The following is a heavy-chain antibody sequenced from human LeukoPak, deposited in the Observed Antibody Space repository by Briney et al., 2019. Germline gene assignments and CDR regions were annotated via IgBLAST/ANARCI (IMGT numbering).Heavy chain of an antibody. V-gene: IGHV3-21*01. D-gene: IGHD3-3*01. Sequence: GGSLRLSCAASGFTFSTYAMSWVRQAPGKGLEWVSSISSSSNYIYYADSVKGRFTISRDNAKNSLYLQMNSLRDEDTAVYYCARGGARSLEWLLLVYWGQGTLVTVSS. J-gene: IGHJ4*02. CDR1: GFTFSTYA. CDR3: ARGGARSLEWLLLVY. CDR2: ISSSSNYI.